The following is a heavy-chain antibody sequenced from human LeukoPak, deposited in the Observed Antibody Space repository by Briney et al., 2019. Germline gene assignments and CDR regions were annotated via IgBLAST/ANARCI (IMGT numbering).Heavy chain of an antibody. V-gene: IGHV3-53*01. CDR1: GFTVSSNY. CDR2: IYSGGST. D-gene: IGHD6-13*01. Sequence: GGSLRLSCAASGFTVSSNYMSWVRQAPGKGLEWVSIIYSGGSTYYADSVKGRFTISRDNSKNTLSLQMNSLRAEDTAVYYCARHSGSSIGDHWGQGTLVTVSS. J-gene: IGHJ4*02. CDR3: ARHSGSSIGDH.